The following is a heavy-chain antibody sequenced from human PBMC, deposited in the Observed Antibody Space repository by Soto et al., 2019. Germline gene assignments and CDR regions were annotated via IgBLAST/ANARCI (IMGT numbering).Heavy chain of an antibody. J-gene: IGHJ3*02. CDR1: GFICSSYD. Sequence: GALRLSCAVSGFICSSYDMSWVRQAPGKGLEWVSTILVGGSTHYEDSVKGRFTISRDTSKNTVYLQMNSLTAGDTAFYYCAKATATSGGAFEIYGQGTMVTVSS. D-gene: IGHD1-1*01. V-gene: IGHV3-23*01. CDR2: ILVGGST. CDR3: AKATATSGGAFEI.